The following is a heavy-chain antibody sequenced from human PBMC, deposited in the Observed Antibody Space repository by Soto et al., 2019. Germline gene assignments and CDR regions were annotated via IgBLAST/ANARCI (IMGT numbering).Heavy chain of an antibody. CDR3: AQRYYNEF. V-gene: IGHV3-53*04. J-gene: IGHJ4*02. Sequence: GGSLRLSCAASGFTVSSNYMTWVRQAPGKGLEWVSVIYSGGGTYYADSVKDRFTISRHNSKNTVYLQMNSLRGDDTAVYYCAQRYYNEFWGPGALVNLFS. D-gene: IGHD3-10*01. CDR1: GFTVSSNY. CDR2: IYSGGGT.